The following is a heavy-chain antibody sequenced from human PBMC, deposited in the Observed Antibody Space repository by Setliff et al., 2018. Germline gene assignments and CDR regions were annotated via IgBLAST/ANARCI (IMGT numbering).Heavy chain of an antibody. CDR2: INPDSGDT. D-gene: IGHD2-2*01. V-gene: IGHV1-2*02. CDR1: GYPLTAYY. J-gene: IGHJ5*01. CDR3: TRSSSYGMRYWFDS. Sequence: ASVKVSCKASGYPLTAYYIHWVRQAPGQGLEWMGWINPDSGDTHSPQKFQGRVTMTRDTSMSTVYMELTRLTSDDTAVYYCTRSSSYGMRYWFDSWGQGPLVTVSS.